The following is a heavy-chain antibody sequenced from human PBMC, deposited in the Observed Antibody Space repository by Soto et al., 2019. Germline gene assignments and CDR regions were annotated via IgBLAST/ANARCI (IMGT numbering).Heavy chain of an antibody. CDR1: GYSFTSYW. CDR2: IDPSDSYT. Sequence: PGESLKISCKGSGYSFTSYWISWVRQMPGKGLEWMGRIDPSDSYTNYSPSFQGHVTISADKSISTAYLQWSSLKASDTAMYYCARTQTTVVTPDYYGMDVWGQGTTVTV. J-gene: IGHJ6*02. D-gene: IGHD4-17*01. V-gene: IGHV5-10-1*01. CDR3: ARTQTTVVTPDYYGMDV.